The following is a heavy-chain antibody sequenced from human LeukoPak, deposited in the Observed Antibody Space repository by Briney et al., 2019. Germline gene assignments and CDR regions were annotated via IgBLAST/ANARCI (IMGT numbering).Heavy chain of an antibody. Sequence: NPSETLSLTCTVSGGSISSYYWSWIRQPPRKGLEWIGYIHYTGSTNYNPSLKSRVTISVDTSKNQFSLKLSSVTAADTAFYYCVGRDFDYWGQGTLVTVSS. J-gene: IGHJ4*02. CDR2: IHYTGST. CDR3: VGRDFDY. V-gene: IGHV4-59*08. CDR1: GGSISSYY. D-gene: IGHD1-26*01.